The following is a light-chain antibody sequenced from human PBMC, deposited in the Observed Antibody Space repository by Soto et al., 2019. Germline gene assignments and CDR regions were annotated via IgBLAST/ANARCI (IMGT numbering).Light chain of an antibody. V-gene: IGLV2-11*01. Sequence: QSALTQPRSVSGSPGESVTITCTGTSSDVGGYNSVSWYQQRPDKAPKLMIYDVNNWPSGVPDRFSGSKSGNTASLTISGLQEAEEAAYYCCSSEGDTSFYVFGTGTKLTVL. CDR2: DVN. CDR1: SSDVGGYNS. CDR3: CSSEGDTSFYV. J-gene: IGLJ1*01.